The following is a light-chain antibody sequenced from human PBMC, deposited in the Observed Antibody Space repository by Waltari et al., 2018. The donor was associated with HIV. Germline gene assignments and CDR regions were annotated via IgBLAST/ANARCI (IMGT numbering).Light chain of an antibody. CDR3: QQHGNSPT. Sequence: EIVSPQSPGTQSLSPGERATLSCRASQSVSSNYLAWYPQKPGQVPRLLIYDAYHRATGIPDRFSDSGSGSDFTLTIRRLEPEDFAVYYCQQHGNSPTFGGATKVEIK. CDR2: DAY. J-gene: IGKJ4*01. CDR1: QSVSSNY. V-gene: IGKV3-20*01.